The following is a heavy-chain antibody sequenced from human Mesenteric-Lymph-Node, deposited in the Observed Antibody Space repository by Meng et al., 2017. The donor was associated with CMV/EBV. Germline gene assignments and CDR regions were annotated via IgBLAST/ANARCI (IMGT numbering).Heavy chain of an antibody. D-gene: IGHD6-13*01. CDR3: ARRARLHSSSCIDY. CDR1: GGSISSSSYY. Sequence: SETLSLTCTVSGGSISSSSYYWGWIRQPPGKGLEWIGSIYYSGSTYYNPSLKSRVTISVDTSKNQFSLKLSSVTAADTAVYYCARRARLHSSSCIDYWGQGTLVTVSS. V-gene: IGHV4-39*01. CDR2: IYYSGST. J-gene: IGHJ4*02.